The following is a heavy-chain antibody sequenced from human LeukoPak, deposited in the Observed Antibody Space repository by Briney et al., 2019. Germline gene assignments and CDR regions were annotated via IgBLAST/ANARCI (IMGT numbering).Heavy chain of an antibody. V-gene: IGHV3-23*01. CDR3: AKVIWVDYYGSGTLHPFDY. D-gene: IGHD3-10*01. J-gene: IGHJ4*02. Sequence: GGSLRLSCAASGFTFSSYAMSWVRQAPGKGLEWVSAISGSGGSTYYADSVKGRFTISRDNSKNTLYLQMNSLRAEDTAVYYCAKVIWVDYYGSGTLHPFDYWGQGTLVTVSS. CDR2: ISGSGGST. CDR1: GFTFSSYA.